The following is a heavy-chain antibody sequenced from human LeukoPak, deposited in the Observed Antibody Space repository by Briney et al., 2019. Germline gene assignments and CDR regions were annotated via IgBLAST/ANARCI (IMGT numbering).Heavy chain of an antibody. D-gene: IGHD1-26*01. J-gene: IGHJ6*03. V-gene: IGHV3-11*04. CDR2: ITNNHGAM. Sequence: GGSLRLSCAASGFTFSDYYMGWIRQAPGKGLEWISYITNNHGAMFYADSLEGRFTIFRDNAKKSLYLQMNTLRPDDTAVYYCARGGGPLVGARPYYYYYMDVWGKGTTVTISS. CDR3: ARGGGPLVGARPYYYYYMDV. CDR1: GFTFSDYY.